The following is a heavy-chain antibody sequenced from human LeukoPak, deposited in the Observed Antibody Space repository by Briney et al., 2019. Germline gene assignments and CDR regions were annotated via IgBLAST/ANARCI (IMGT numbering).Heavy chain of an antibody. CDR2: INQDGTEQ. Sequence: GGSLRLSCAASGFTFSSHWMSWVRQAPGKGLEWVANINQDGTEQYYVDSVKSRFTISRDNAKNSLYLQMNSLRAEDTAVYYCARVGYCSTTSCYWRAFDCWGQGTLVTVSS. J-gene: IGHJ4*02. D-gene: IGHD2-2*01. V-gene: IGHV3-7*01. CDR3: ARVGYCSTTSCYWRAFDC. CDR1: GFTFSSHW.